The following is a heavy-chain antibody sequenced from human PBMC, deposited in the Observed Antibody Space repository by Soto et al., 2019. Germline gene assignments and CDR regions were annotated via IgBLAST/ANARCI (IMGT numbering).Heavy chain of an antibody. V-gene: IGHV4-39*01. Sequence: SETLSLTCTVSGGSISSSSYYWGWIRQPPGKGLEXXGXXYXXXXXYXXPPLKSRVTISVDTPKNQFPLKLSSVTAADTAVYYCARQGEPINFDYWGQGTLVTVSS. CDR1: GGSISSSSYY. J-gene: IGHJ4*02. CDR3: ARQGEPINFDY. CDR2: XYXXXXX. D-gene: IGHD3-16*01.